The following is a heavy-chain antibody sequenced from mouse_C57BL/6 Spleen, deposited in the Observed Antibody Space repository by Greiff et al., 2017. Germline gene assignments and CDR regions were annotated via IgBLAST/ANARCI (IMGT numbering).Heavy chain of an antibody. CDR1: GYAFTNYL. V-gene: IGHV1-54*01. CDR2: INPGSGGT. Sequence: QVQLQQSGAELVRPGTSVKVSCKASGYAFTNYLIEWVKQRPGQGLEWIGVINPGSGGTNYNEKFKGKATLTADKSSSTAYMQLSSLTSEDSAVYFCARDSSCYDYAMDYWGQGTSVTVSS. CDR3: ARDSSCYDYAMDY. J-gene: IGHJ4*01. D-gene: IGHD3-2*02.